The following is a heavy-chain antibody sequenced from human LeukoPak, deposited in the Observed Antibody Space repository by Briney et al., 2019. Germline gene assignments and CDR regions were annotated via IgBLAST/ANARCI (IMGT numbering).Heavy chain of an antibody. CDR3: VNIRGAVKDAFDI. D-gene: IGHD1-26*01. V-gene: IGHV3-30*18. J-gene: IGHJ3*02. CDR2: ISYDGSNK. CDR1: GFTFSSYG. Sequence: PGGSLRLSCAASGFTFSSYGMHWVRQAPGKGLEWVAVISYDGSNKYYADSVKGRFTISRDNSKNTLYLQMNSLRAEDTAVYYCVNIRGAVKDAFDIWGQGTMVTVSS.